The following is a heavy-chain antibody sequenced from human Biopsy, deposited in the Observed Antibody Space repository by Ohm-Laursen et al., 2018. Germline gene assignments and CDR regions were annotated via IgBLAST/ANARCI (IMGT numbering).Heavy chain of an antibody. CDR2: IRSKAKSYAT. D-gene: IGHD1-1*01. V-gene: IGHV3-73*01. CDR3: AADINVWNVNY. J-gene: IGHJ4*02. CDR1: GFTFSASA. Sequence: GSLRLSCTAPGFTFSASAVHWVRQASGKGLEWVGRIRSKAKSYATAYAASVTGRFTISRDDSKNTTYLQMNSLKTEDTAVYYCAADINVWNVNYWGQGTQVTVSS.